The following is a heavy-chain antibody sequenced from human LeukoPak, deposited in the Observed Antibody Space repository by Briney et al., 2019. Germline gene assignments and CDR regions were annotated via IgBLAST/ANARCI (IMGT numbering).Heavy chain of an antibody. V-gene: IGHV3-33*01. CDR3: VSDGEN. CDR1: GSTLGTNG. D-gene: IGHD3-3*01. J-gene: IGHJ4*02. Sequence: GGPLRFSGVPLGSTLGTNGMQWVGQVPGKGLEWVAVIWYDGRNKYYGDSVKGRFTISRDNSENILYLQMNSLRAEDTAVYYCVSDGENWGQGTLVTVSS. CDR2: IWYDGRNK.